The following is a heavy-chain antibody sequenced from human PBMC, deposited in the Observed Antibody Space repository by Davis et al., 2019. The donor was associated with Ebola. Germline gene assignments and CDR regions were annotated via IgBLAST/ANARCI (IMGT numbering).Heavy chain of an antibody. D-gene: IGHD3-10*01. Sequence: GGSLRLSCAASGFIFRSYAAHWVCQAPGKGLEWVAFIWYDGSLKYYADSVKDRFTISRDNSKNTLYLQMNSLRADDTAVYYCARDSMVDGYYFDYWGQGTLVTVSS. V-gene: IGHV3-33*01. CDR2: IWYDGSLK. CDR3: ARDSMVDGYYFDY. CDR1: GFIFRSYA. J-gene: IGHJ4*02.